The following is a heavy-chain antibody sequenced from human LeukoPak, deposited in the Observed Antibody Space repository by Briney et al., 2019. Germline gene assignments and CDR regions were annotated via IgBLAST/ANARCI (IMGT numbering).Heavy chain of an antibody. D-gene: IGHD3-22*01. CDR1: GFTFSNYA. CDR2: ISYDGSKK. CDR3: ARRDGEVGGRSYYYDSSGFGMDV. V-gene: IGHV3-30*04. J-gene: IGHJ6*02. Sequence: GGSLRLSCAASGFTFSNYAVHWVRQAPGKGLEWVAIISYDGSKKYCADSVKGRFTISRDNSKNTLYLQMNSLRAEDTAVYYCARRDGEVGGRSYYYDSSGFGMDVWGQGTTVTVSS.